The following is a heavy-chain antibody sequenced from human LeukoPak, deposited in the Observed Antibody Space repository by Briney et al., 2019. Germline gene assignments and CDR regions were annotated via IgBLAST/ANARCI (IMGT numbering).Heavy chain of an antibody. V-gene: IGHV1-18*01. D-gene: IGHD5-24*01. Sequence: ASVKVSCKASGYSFMNYGITWVRQAPGQGLEWMGWMSTYNDDKQYAQKFQGRVTLTIDTSTTTAHMELRSLSHNDTAMYYCARAGWLNVFEVGGQGTLVTVSS. CDR2: MSTYNDDK. CDR1: GYSFMNYG. CDR3: ARAGWLNVFEV. J-gene: IGHJ3*01.